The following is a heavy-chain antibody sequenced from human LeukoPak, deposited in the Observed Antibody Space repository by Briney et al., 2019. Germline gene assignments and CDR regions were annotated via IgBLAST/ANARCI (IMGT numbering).Heavy chain of an antibody. Sequence: PGESLKISCKGSGYSFTTYWISWVRQMPGKGLEWMGRIDPSDSYTNYSPSFQGHVTMSADRSISTAHLQWSSLKASDTALYYCARQAVDYYYGMDVWGQGTTVTVSS. CDR1: GYSFTTYW. CDR2: IDPSDSYT. V-gene: IGHV5-10-1*01. CDR3: ARQAVDYYYGMDV. D-gene: IGHD6-25*01. J-gene: IGHJ6*02.